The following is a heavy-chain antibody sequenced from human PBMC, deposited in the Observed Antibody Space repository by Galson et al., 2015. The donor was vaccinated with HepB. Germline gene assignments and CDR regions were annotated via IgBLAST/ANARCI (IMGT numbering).Heavy chain of an antibody. J-gene: IGHJ4*02. Sequence: SLRLSCAASGFTFSGSAIHWVRQASGKGLEWVSRIGSKTSNYATAYAASLKGRFTISRDDSKNTAYLHMSGLKTEDTAQYYCLRVGDLSGYSSSWGQGALVTVSS. CDR2: IGSKTSNYAT. CDR3: LRVGDLSGYSSS. D-gene: IGHD6-13*01. V-gene: IGHV3-73*01. CDR1: GFTFSGSA.